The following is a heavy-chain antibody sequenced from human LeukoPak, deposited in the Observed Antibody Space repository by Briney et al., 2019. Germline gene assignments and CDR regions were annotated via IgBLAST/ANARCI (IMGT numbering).Heavy chain of an antibody. J-gene: IGHJ4*02. Sequence: GESLKISCKGSGYSFTSYWIGWVRQMPGEGLEWMGIIYPGDSDTRYSPSFQGQVTISADKSISIAYLQWSSLKASDTAMYYCASREVITGDSGSFDYWGQGTLVTVSS. D-gene: IGHD7-27*01. CDR1: GYSFTSYW. CDR2: IYPGDSDT. CDR3: ASREVITGDSGSFDY. V-gene: IGHV5-51*01.